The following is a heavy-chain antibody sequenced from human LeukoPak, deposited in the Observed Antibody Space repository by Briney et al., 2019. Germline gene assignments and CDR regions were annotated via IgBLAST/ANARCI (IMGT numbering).Heavy chain of an antibody. V-gene: IGHV4-34*01. CDR2: INHSGST. CDR3: ARGGRNYYYYYMDV. Sequence: GSLRLSCAASGFSFSDYAIYWIRQPPGKGLEWIGEINHSGSTNYNPSLKSRVTISVDTSKNQFSLKLSSVTAADTAVYYCARGGRNYYYYYMDVWGKGTTVTISS. J-gene: IGHJ6*03. CDR1: GFSFSDYA.